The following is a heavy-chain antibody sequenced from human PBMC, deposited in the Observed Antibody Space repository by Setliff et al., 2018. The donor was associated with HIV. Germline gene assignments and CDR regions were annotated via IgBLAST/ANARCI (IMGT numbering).Heavy chain of an antibody. D-gene: IGHD1-7*01. CDR2: LSGSGGST. CDR3: AKDGDYSNWDYDAFDI. CDR1: ELTFSNYA. J-gene: IGHJ3*02. Sequence: GGSLRLSCAASELTFSNYAMTWVRQAPGKGLEWVSSLSGSGGSTYYVDSVKGRVTISRDNSKNTVDLQMNSLRAEDAAVYYCAKDGDYSNWDYDAFDIWGQGTMVTVSS. V-gene: IGHV3-23*01.